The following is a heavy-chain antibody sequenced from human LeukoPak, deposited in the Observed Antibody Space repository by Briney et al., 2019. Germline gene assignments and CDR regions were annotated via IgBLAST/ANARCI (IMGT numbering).Heavy chain of an antibody. CDR3: ARDRDYSPDY. CDR1: GYTFTSYA. V-gene: IGHV1-3*01. CDR2: INAGNGNT. Sequence: ASVEVSCKASGYTFTSYAMHWVRQAPGQRLEWMGWINAGNGNTKYSQKFQGRVTITRDTSATTAYMELRSLRSDDTAVYYCARDRDYSPDYWGQGTLVTVSS. D-gene: IGHD2-21*01. J-gene: IGHJ4*02.